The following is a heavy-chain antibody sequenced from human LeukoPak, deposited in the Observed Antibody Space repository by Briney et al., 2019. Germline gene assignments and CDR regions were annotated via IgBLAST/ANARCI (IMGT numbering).Heavy chain of an antibody. CDR2: ISGTGGAT. D-gene: IGHD2-21*01. V-gene: IGHV3-23*01. Sequence: GGSLRLSCVASGFSFGNYSMSWVRQAPGKGLQWVSQISGTGGATWYAGFARDRFTISRDNSKKTLYLQMSGLRVEDTAMYYCVKDPRDTYGTNWFVSWGQGTLLIVSS. J-gene: IGHJ5*01. CDR3: VKDPRDTYGTNWFVS. CDR1: GFSFGNYS.